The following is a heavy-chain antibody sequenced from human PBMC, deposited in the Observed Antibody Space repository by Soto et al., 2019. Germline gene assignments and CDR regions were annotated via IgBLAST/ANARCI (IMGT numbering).Heavy chain of an antibody. CDR2: ISWDGGST. J-gene: IGHJ6*02. V-gene: IGHV3-43*01. CDR3: AKDRAAVTGDYYYYGMDV. Sequence: EVQLVESGGVVVQPGGSLRLSCAASGFTFDDYTMHWVRQAPGKGLEWVSLISWDGGSTYYADSVKGRFIISRDNSKNSLYLQMNSLRTEDTALYYCAKDRAAVTGDYYYYGMDVWCQGTTVTVSS. D-gene: IGHD6-19*01. CDR1: GFTFDDYT.